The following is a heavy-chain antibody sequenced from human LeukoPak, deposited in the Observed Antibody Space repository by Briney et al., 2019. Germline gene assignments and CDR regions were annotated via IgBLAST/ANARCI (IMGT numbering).Heavy chain of an antibody. CDR3: ASSGWYQRGQNWFDP. CDR2: IYYSGRT. V-gene: IGHV4-39*01. J-gene: IGHJ5*02. CDR1: GGSISSSSYY. D-gene: IGHD6-19*01. Sequence: SETLSLTCTVSGGSISSSSYYWGWIRQPPGKGLEWIGSIYYSGRTYYNPSIKSRVTISVDTSKNQFSLKLSSVTAADTAVYYCASSGWYQRGQNWFDPWGQGTLVTVSS.